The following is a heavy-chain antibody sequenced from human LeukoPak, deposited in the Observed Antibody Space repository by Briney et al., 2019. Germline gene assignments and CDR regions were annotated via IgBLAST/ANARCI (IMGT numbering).Heavy chain of an antibody. CDR1: GGTFSSYA. CDR3: ARDQSIAAREYYFDS. V-gene: IGHV1-69*05. J-gene: IGHJ4*02. D-gene: IGHD6-6*01. Sequence: ASVKVSCKASGGTFSSYAISWVRQAPGQGLEWMGGIIPIFGTASYPQKFQGRVSITTDESTSTAYLELSSLRSEDTAVYYCARDQSIAAREYYFDSWGQGTLVTVSS. CDR2: IIPIFGTA.